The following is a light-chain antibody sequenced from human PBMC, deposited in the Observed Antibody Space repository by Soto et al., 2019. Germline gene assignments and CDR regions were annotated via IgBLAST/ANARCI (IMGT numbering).Light chain of an antibody. CDR1: STNIETND. CDR2: SND. CDR3: ATWDDSLSSVV. Sequence: QTVVTQPPSASGTPGQRVTISCSGRSTNIETNDVFWHQQRPGTAPKLLIYSNDQRPSGVPDRFSGSKSGSSASLAISGLRSEDEAEYYCATWDDSLSSVVFGGGTKLTVL. V-gene: IGLV1-47*02. J-gene: IGLJ2*01.